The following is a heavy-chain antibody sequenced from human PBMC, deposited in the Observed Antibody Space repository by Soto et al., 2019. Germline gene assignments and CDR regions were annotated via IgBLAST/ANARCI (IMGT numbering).Heavy chain of an antibody. D-gene: IGHD6-25*01. Sequence: EVQLVESGGGLVQPGGSLRLSCAASGFTFSTYWMNWVRQAPGKGLEWVAHINQDGSESYYVDSVKGRFTISRDNAKNSLSLQMNSLRAEDTAVYYCVRDRDISAWGKTFDPWGQGTLVAVSS. CDR3: VRDRDISAWGKTFDP. V-gene: IGHV3-7*01. CDR1: GFTFSTYW. J-gene: IGHJ5*02. CDR2: INQDGSES.